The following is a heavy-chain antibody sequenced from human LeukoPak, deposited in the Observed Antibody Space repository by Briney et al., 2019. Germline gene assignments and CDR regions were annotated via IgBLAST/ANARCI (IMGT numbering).Heavy chain of an antibody. Sequence: PSETLSLTCTVSGGSISSSSYYWGWIRQPPGKGLEWIGSIYYSGSTYYNPSLKSRVTISVDTSKNQFSLKLSSVTAADTAVYYCARDPRRHCSSTSCLGFDPWGQGTLVTVSS. CDR3: ARDPRRHCSSTSCLGFDP. J-gene: IGHJ5*02. V-gene: IGHV4-39*02. CDR2: IYYSGST. D-gene: IGHD2-2*01. CDR1: GGSISSSSYY.